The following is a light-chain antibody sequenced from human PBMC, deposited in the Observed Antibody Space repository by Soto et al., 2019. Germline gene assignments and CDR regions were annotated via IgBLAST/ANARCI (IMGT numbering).Light chain of an antibody. V-gene: IGKV1-5*03. CDR1: QSISSW. Sequence: DIQMTQSPSTLSASVGDTVTITCRASQSISSWLAWYQQKPGKAPKLLIYKASTLESGVPSRFSGSGSGTEFTLTISSLQPDDFATFYCHQYESSSITFGQGTRLEIK. J-gene: IGKJ5*01. CDR3: HQYESSSIT. CDR2: KAS.